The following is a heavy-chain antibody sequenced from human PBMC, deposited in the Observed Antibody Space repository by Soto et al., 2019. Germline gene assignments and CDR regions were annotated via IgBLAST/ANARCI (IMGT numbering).Heavy chain of an antibody. CDR3: ARASRGRYYYGMDV. J-gene: IGHJ6*02. Sequence: PSETLSLTCTVSGGSISSGGYYWSWIRQHPGKGLEWIGYIYYSGSTYYNPSLKSRVTISVDTSKNQFSLKLSSVTAADTAVYYCARASRGRYYYGMDVWGQGTTVTVPS. CDR2: IYYSGST. CDR1: GGSISSGGYY. D-gene: IGHD5-12*01. V-gene: IGHV4-31*03.